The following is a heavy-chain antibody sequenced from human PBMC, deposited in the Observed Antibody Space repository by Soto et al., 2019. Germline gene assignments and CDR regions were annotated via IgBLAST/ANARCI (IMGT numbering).Heavy chain of an antibody. CDR3: ARSSSPAGTFDI. J-gene: IGHJ3*02. Sequence: ASVKVSFKASHYIFTSYGLTWVRRAPGQGLEWMGWINAYNGNTNYAQNFQGRLTMTTETSTSTAYLEVRSLTSDDTAVYYCARSSSPAGTFDIWGQGTMVTVSS. CDR2: INAYNGNT. D-gene: IGHD2-2*01. CDR1: HYIFTSYG. V-gene: IGHV1-18*04.